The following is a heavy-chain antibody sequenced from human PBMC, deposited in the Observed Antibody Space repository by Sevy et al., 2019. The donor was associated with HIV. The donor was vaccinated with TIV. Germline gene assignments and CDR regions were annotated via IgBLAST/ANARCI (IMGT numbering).Heavy chain of an antibody. CDR1: GYTFTSYG. CDR2: ISAYNGNT. J-gene: IGHJ4*02. D-gene: IGHD3-22*01. Sequence: ASVKVSCKASGYTFTSYGISWVRQAPGQGLEWMGWISAYNGNTNYAQKLQGRVTMTTDTSTSTAYMELRILRSDDTAVYYCARRSGYYDSSGYSFDYWGQGTLVTVSS. V-gene: IGHV1-18*01. CDR3: ARRSGYYDSSGYSFDY.